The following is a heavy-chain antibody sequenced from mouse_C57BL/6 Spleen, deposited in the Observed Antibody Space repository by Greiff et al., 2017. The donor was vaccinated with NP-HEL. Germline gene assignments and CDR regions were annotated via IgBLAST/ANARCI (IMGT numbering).Heavy chain of an antibody. CDR2: IYPGSGST. J-gene: IGHJ3*01. CDR3: ARHYSNYLAWFAY. Sequence: VQLQQPGAELVKPGASVKMSCKASGYTFTSYWITWVKQRPGQGLEWIGDIYPGSGSTNYNEKFKSKATLTVDTSSSTAYMQLSSLTSEDSAVYYCARHYSNYLAWFAYWGQGTLVTVSA. D-gene: IGHD2-5*01. V-gene: IGHV1-55*01. CDR1: GYTFTSYW.